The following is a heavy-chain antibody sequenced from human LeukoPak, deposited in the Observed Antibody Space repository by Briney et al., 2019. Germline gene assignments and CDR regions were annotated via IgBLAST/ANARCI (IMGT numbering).Heavy chain of an antibody. D-gene: IGHD2-2*01. CDR2: INSNSGDT. Sequence: WASVKVSCKASGYTFTDYYIHWVRQAPGQGLEWMGWINSNSGDTYYAQKFQGRVTMTRDTSITTAYMELRSLRSDDTAVYYCARDCSSTSCYLDYWGQGTLVTVSS. CDR3: ARDCSSTSCYLDY. CDR1: GYTFTDYY. J-gene: IGHJ4*02. V-gene: IGHV1-2*02.